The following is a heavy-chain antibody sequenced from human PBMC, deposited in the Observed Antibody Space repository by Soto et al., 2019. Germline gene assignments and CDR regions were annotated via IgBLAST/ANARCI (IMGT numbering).Heavy chain of an antibody. D-gene: IGHD3-10*02. Sequence: GRALRVCCAALGFTCGDFARSGVRQDTGKWLEWVSAISGSGGSTYYAASVTGGCTISRENSKNTLYLQLNRLRAEYTAVYYFAKPRCSGPYYCYYGMAAWGQGTTVTVSS. CDR2: ISGSGGST. J-gene: IGHJ6*02. CDR1: GFTCGDFA. CDR3: AKPRCSGPYYCYYGMAA. V-gene: IGHV3-23*01.